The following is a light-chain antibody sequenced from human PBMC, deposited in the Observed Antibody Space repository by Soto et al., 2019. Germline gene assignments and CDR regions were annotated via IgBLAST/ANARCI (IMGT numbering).Light chain of an antibody. CDR1: QTISTW. Sequence: DIQMTQSPSTLSASVGDRVTITCRASQTISTWLAWYQQKPGKPPKLLIYDASSLESGVPSRFSGSGSGTEFTLTISRLEPEDFAVYYCQQYGTSPRVTFGQGALLEIK. J-gene: IGKJ5*01. V-gene: IGKV1-5*01. CDR2: DAS. CDR3: QQYGTSPRVT.